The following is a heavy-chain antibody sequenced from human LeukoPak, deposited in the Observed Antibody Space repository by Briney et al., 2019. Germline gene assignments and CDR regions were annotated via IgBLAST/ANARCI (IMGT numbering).Heavy chain of an antibody. V-gene: IGHV4-30-2*01. J-gene: IGHJ4*02. Sequence: SETLSLTCTVSGGSISSSSYSWSWIRQPPGKGLEWIGYIYHSGSTYYNPSLKSRVTISVDRSKNQFSLKLSSVTAADTAVYYCARSSYGDYVDYWGQGTLVTVSS. CDR2: IYHSGST. CDR3: ARSSYGDYVDY. CDR1: GGSISSSSYS. D-gene: IGHD4-17*01.